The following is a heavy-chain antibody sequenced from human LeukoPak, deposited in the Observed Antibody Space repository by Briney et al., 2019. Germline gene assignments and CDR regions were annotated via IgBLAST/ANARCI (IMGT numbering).Heavy chain of an antibody. V-gene: IGHV3-74*01. J-gene: IGHJ5*02. Sequence: GGSLRLSCAASGFXFSSYWMHWVRQAPGKGWVWVSRINSDGSVTNYADSVKGRFTISRDNAKNTLYLQMNSLRGEDTAVYYCARVPNWFDPWGQGTLVTVPS. CDR2: INSDGSVT. CDR1: GFXFSSYW. CDR3: ARVPNWFDP.